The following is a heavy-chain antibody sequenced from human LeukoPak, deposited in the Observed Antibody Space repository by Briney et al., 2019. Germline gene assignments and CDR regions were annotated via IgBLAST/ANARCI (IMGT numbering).Heavy chain of an antibody. D-gene: IGHD1-26*01. CDR2: ISSSSSYI. V-gene: IGHV3-21*01. J-gene: IGHJ3*02. CDR1: GFTFSSYS. CDR3: ARAPGIVGAVDAFDI. Sequence: PGGSLRLSCAASGFTFSSYSMNWVRQAPGKGLEWVSSISSSSSYIYYADSVKGRFTISRDNAKNSLYLQMNSLRAEDTAVYYCARAPGIVGAVDAFDIWAKGQWSPSLQ.